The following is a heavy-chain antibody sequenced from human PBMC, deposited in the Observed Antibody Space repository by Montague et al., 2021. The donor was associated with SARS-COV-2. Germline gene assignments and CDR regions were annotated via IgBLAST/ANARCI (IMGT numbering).Heavy chain of an antibody. CDR1: GGSISNGSFH. Sequence: TLSLTCSVSGGSISNGSFHWSWIRQPPGKGLEWIGHIYPSGSTYYNPSLQSRVIISLDNSKNQLSLKLTSMTAADTAVYFCARGGVHFGDYGWLDLWGQGIMVTVS. J-gene: IGHJ6*02. V-gene: IGHV4-30-2*01. D-gene: IGHD4-17*01. CDR3: ARGGVHFGDYGWLDL. CDR2: IYPSGST.